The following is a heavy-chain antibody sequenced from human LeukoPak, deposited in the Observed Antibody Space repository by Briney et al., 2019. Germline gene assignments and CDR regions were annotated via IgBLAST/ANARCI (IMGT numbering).Heavy chain of an antibody. V-gene: IGHV3-30*04. Sequence: GGSLRLSCAASGFTFSSYAMHWVRQAPGKGLEWVALISYDGTNKYYADSVKGRFTISRDNSKNTLYLQMNSLRAEDTAVYYCARSSYGTIDYWGQGTLVTVSS. CDR1: GFTFSSYA. D-gene: IGHD4-17*01. CDR3: ARSSYGTIDY. J-gene: IGHJ4*02. CDR2: ISYDGTNK.